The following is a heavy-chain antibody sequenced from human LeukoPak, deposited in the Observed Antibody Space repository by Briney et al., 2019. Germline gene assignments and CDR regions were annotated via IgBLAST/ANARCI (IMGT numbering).Heavy chain of an antibody. V-gene: IGHV3-30-3*01. CDR3: ARVEMATISVGYFDY. D-gene: IGHD5-24*01. CDR2: ISYDGSNK. Sequence: PGRSLRLSCAASGFTFSSYAMHWVRQAPGKGLEWVAVISYDGSNKYYADSVKGRFTISRDNSKNTLYLQMSSLRAEDTAVYYCARVEMATISVGYFDYWGQGTLVTVSS. J-gene: IGHJ4*02. CDR1: GFTFSSYA.